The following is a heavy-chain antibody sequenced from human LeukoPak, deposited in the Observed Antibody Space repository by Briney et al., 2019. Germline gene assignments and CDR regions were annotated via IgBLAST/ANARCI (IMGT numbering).Heavy chain of an antibody. CDR3: AKDSRPQRAPDGFDI. D-gene: IGHD6-25*01. V-gene: IGHV3-23*01. Sequence: GGSLRLSCAASGFTFSNYAMNWVRQAPGKGLEWVSAISGSGDSTDYADSVKGRFTISRDNPKNTLYLQMNSLRAEDTAVYYCAKDSRPQRAPDGFDIWGQGTMVTVPS. CDR2: ISGSGDST. J-gene: IGHJ3*02. CDR1: GFTFSNYA.